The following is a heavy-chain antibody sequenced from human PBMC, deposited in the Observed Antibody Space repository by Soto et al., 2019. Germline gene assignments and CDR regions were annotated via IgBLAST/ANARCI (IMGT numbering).Heavy chain of an antibody. V-gene: IGHV1-18*01. CDR3: ASGWFGEFVYQFDY. Sequence: QVQLVQSGAEVKKPGASVKVSCKPPGYTFTSYGITWVRQAPGQGLEWMGWISAYNGNTNYAQKFQGRVIMTTDTPTSTAYMELRSLGSDDTAVYYCASGWFGEFVYQFDYWGQGTLVTVSS. CDR2: ISAYNGNT. D-gene: IGHD3-10*01. J-gene: IGHJ4*02. CDR1: GYTFTSYG.